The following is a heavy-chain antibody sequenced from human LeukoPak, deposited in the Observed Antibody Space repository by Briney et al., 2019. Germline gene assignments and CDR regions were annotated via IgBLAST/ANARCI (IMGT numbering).Heavy chain of an antibody. J-gene: IGHJ4*02. CDR1: GFTFSSYA. V-gene: IGHV3-23*01. Sequence: GGSLRLSCAASGFTFSSYAVSWVRQAPGKGLERVSGITASGDNTYYADSVKGRFNISRDNSKNTLYLQMNSLRAEDTAVYYCAKDYVRLGELSLYVGVYFDYWGQGTLVTVSS. CDR2: ITASGDNT. CDR3: AKDYVRLGELSLYVGVYFDY. D-gene: IGHD3-16*02.